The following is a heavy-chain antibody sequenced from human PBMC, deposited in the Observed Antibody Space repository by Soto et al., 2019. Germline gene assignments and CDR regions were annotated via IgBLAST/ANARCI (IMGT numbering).Heavy chain of an antibody. V-gene: IGHV3-23*01. CDR3: AKDSAPNEMVYDY. Sequence: GGSLRLSCATSGFTFGSYAMSWVRQTAGKGLEWVSIINDSGDYTAYADSVKGRFTISRDNSKNTLYLQMNSLTVEDTAMYYCAKDSAPNEMVYDYWGQGTLVTVSS. CDR2: INDSGDYT. D-gene: IGHD1-20*01. J-gene: IGHJ4*02. CDR1: GFTFGSYA.